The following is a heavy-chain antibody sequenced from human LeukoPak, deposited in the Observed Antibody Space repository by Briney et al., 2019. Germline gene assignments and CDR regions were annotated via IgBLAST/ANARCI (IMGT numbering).Heavy chain of an antibody. D-gene: IGHD1-7*01. Sequence: SQTLSLTCTISGGSFSWGGSYWSWIRQPPGKGLEWLGYIFHNGDTYYNSSLKSRVSLSVDKANKKFSLRLTSVTAADTAVYFCARDSRLASRTGTFDSWGQGTLVIVSS. CDR3: ARDSRLASRTGTFDS. CDR2: IFHNGDT. V-gene: IGHV4-30-2*01. CDR1: GGSFSWGGSY. J-gene: IGHJ4*02.